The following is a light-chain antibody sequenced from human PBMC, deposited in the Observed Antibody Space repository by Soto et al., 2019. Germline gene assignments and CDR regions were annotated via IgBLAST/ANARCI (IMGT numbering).Light chain of an antibody. CDR2: KAS. V-gene: IGKV1-5*03. J-gene: IGKJ4*01. CDR1: QSISSW. CDR3: QQYNSYLRT. Sequence: DIQMTQSPSTLSASVGDRVTITCRASQSISSWLAWYQQKPGKAPKILIYKASSLESGVPSRFSGSGSGTEFTLPISSLQPDDFATYYCQQYNSYLRTFGGGTKVDIK.